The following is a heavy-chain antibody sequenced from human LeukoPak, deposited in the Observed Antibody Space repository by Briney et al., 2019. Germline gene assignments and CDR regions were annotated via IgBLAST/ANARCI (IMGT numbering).Heavy chain of an antibody. CDR1: GFTFSSYE. Sequence: PGGSLRLSCAASGFTFSSYEMNWLRQAPGKGLEWVSYISGSGATIYYADSVKGRFTISRENAKNSLYLQMNSLRSEDTAVYYCARDLGNYGSDYWGQGSLVTVSS. D-gene: IGHD1-7*01. CDR3: ARDLGNYGSDY. CDR2: ISGSGATI. V-gene: IGHV3-48*03. J-gene: IGHJ4*02.